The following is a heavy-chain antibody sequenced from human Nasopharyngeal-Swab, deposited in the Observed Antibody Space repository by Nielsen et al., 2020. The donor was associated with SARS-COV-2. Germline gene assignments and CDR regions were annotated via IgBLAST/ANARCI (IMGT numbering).Heavy chain of an antibody. D-gene: IGHD5-18*01. V-gene: IGHV3-23*01. CDR1: GFTFSSYA. J-gene: IGHJ6*03. Sequence: GGSMRLSCAASGFTFSSYAMSWVRQAPGKGLEWVSATSGSGGSTYYADSVKGRFTISRDNSKNTLYLQMNSLRAEDTALYYCAKDRGQLWLEDYMDVWGKGTTVTVSS. CDR2: TSGSGGST. CDR3: AKDRGQLWLEDYMDV.